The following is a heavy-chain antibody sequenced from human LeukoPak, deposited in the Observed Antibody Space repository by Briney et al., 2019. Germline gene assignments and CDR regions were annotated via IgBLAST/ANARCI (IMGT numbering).Heavy chain of an antibody. D-gene: IGHD5-18*01. Sequence: PSETLSLTCTVSGGSISSGSYYWSWIRQPAGEGLEWIGRIYTSGSTNYNPSLKSRVTISVDTSKNQFSLKLSSVTAADTAVYYCARLYPVDTAMVHWGQGTLVTVSS. J-gene: IGHJ4*02. V-gene: IGHV4-61*02. CDR3: ARLYPVDTAMVH. CDR1: GGSISSGSYY. CDR2: IYTSGST.